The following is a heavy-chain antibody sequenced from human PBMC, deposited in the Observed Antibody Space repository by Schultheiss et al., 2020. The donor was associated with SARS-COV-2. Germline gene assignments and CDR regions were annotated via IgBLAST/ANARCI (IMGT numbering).Heavy chain of an antibody. V-gene: IGHV1-2*06. CDR3: ARSGSGGWLNPFHS. Sequence: ASVKVSCKASGGTFSSYAISWVRQAPGQGLEWMGRINPNSGGTNYAQKFQGRVTMTRDTSISTAYMELSRLRSDDTALYYCARSGSGGWLNPFHSWGQGILVTVSS. CDR2: INPNSGGT. CDR1: GGTFSSYA. J-gene: IGHJ4*02. D-gene: IGHD6-19*01.